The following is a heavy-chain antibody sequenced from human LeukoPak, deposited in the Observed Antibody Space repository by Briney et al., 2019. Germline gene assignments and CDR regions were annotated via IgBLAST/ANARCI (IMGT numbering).Heavy chain of an antibody. CDR3: AKDYYGGKTHYYYYYGMAV. V-gene: IGHV3-30*18. CDR1: GFTFSSYG. Sequence: PGRSLRLSCAASGFTFSSYGMHWVRQAPGKGLEWVAVISYDGSNKYYADSVKGRFTISRDNSKNTLYLQMNSLRAEDTAVYYCAKDYYGGKTHYYYYYGMAVWGQGTTVTVSS. D-gene: IGHD4-23*01. CDR2: ISYDGSNK. J-gene: IGHJ6*02.